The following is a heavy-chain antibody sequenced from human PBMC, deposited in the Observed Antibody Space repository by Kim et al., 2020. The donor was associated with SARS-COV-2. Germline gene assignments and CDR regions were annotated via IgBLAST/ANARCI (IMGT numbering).Heavy chain of an antibody. CDR1: GFTFSSYC. J-gene: IGHJ6*01. V-gene: IGHV3-74*01. D-gene: IGHD3-3*01. Sequence: GGSLRLSCAASGFTFSSYCMHWVRQAPGKGLEWVSGITSDGSSTNYADSVKGRFSISRDNAKNTLFLQMYSLRAEDTGVYFCARDLDPSSNYFYYGMDF. CDR3: ARDLDPSSNYFYYGMDF. CDR2: ITSDGSST.